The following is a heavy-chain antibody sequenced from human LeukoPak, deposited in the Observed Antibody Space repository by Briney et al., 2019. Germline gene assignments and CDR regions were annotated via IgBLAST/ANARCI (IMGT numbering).Heavy chain of an antibody. J-gene: IGHJ4*02. CDR2: IYPGDSDT. D-gene: IGHD2-2*01. V-gene: IGHV5-51*01. CDR3: ARRIVVVPAASSLNAFDY. CDR1: GYSFTSYW. Sequence: GESLKISCKGSGYSFTSYWIGWVRQMPGKGLEWMGIIYPGDSDTRYSPSFQGQVTISADKSISTAYLQWSSLKASDTAMYYCARRIVVVPAASSLNAFDYWGQGTLVTVSS.